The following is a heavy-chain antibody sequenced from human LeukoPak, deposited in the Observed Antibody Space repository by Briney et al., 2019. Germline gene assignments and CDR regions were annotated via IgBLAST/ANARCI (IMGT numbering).Heavy chain of an antibody. Sequence: GGSLRLSCAASGFTFSDYYMSWIRQVPGKGLEWISYISSPGSTTYYVDSVKGRFTISRDTTKNSPFLQRNSLRADDTAVYYCASGIQPRLSWFFDLWGRGTLVSVSS. D-gene: IGHD5-18*01. V-gene: IGHV3-11*01. CDR1: GFTFSDYY. J-gene: IGHJ2*01. CDR2: ISSPGSTT. CDR3: ASGIQPRLSWFFDL.